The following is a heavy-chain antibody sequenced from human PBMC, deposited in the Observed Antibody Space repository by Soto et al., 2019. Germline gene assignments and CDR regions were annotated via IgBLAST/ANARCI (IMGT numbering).Heavy chain of an antibody. J-gene: IGHJ5*02. CDR3: ARPPGNYYGWVDP. CDR1: GGSISSRRYY. Sequence: QLQLQESGPGLVKPSETLSLICTVSGGSISSRRYYWGWLRQPPGKGLVWIGSIYYSGSTYYNPSLKSRVTISGDTSKKQFSLKLSSVTAADTAVYYCARPPGNYYGWVDPGGQGTLVTVSS. D-gene: IGHD1-26*01. V-gene: IGHV4-39*01. CDR2: IYYSGST.